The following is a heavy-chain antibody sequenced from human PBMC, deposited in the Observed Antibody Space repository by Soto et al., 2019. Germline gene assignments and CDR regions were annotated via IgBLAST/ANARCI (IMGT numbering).Heavy chain of an antibody. CDR3: TTRLAAADDAFDI. CDR1: GFTFSNAW. J-gene: IGHJ3*02. D-gene: IGHD6-13*01. Sequence: GGSLRLSCAASGFTFSNAWMSWVRQAPGKGLEWVGRIKSKTDGGKTDYAAPVKGRFTISRDDSKNTLYLQMNSLKTEDTAEYYSTTRLAAADDAFDIWGQGTMVTVSS. V-gene: IGHV3-15*01. CDR2: IKSKTDGGKT.